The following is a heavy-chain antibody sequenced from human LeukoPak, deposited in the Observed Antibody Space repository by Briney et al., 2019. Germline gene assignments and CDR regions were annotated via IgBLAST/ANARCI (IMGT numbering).Heavy chain of an antibody. J-gene: IGHJ4*02. CDR1: GYSIGTDYF. Sequence: SETLSLTCTVSGYSIGTDYFWGWIRQPPGKGLEWIGSFSHGGTTYYKSSLRSRVTISVDTSKNQLSLKLSSVTAADTAVYYCARGSIVGALSFDSWGQGTLVAVCS. V-gene: IGHV4-38-2*02. D-gene: IGHD1-26*01. CDR2: FSHGGTT. CDR3: ARGSIVGALSFDS.